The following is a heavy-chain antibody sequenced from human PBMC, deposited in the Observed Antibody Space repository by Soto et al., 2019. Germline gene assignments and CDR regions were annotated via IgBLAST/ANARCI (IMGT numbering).Heavy chain of an antibody. CDR2: IYYSGST. Sequence: SEDLSLTCTVSGGSISRGDYYWSWIRQPPGKGLEWIGYIYYSGSTYYNPSLKSRVTISVDTSKNQFSLKPSSVTAADTAVYYCARASGYGDYPNWFDPWGQGTLVTVSS. J-gene: IGHJ5*02. CDR1: GGSISRGDYY. D-gene: IGHD4-17*01. CDR3: ARASGYGDYPNWFDP. V-gene: IGHV4-30-4*01.